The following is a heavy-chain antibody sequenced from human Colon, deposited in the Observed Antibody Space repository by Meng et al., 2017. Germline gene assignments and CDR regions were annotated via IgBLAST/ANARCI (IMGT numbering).Heavy chain of an antibody. V-gene: IGHV4-4*02. Sequence: QVPVQESGPGLVKPSGTLSLTCTVSSGSFSSSNWWTWVRQPPGKGLEWIGEIYHSGNTNYNPSLKSRVTISVDKSKNQFSLKLNSVTAADTAVYFCARRAPLWFGELASFDSWGQGTLVTVSS. CDR3: ARRAPLWFGELASFDS. D-gene: IGHD3-10*01. CDR1: SGSFSSSNW. J-gene: IGHJ4*02. CDR2: IYHSGNT.